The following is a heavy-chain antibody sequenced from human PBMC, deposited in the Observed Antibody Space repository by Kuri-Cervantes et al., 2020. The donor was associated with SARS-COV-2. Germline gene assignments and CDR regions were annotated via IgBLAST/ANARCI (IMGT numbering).Heavy chain of an antibody. Sequence: CEACGFTFRGHWIHWVRQDPGKGQVWVSRINPDGRYTNNADSVKGRFTLSRDNAKNMLFLQMNSLRAEDTAVYYCVRDGDHWNFDYWGQGTLVTVSS. CDR3: VRDGDHWNFDY. D-gene: IGHD1-1*01. CDR2: INPDGRYT. V-gene: IGHV3-74*01. J-gene: IGHJ4*02. CDR1: GFTFRGHW.